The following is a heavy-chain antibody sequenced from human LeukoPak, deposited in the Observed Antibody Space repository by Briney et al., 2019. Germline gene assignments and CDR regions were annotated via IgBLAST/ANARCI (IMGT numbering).Heavy chain of an antibody. CDR3: ARDSAYSGYDLGFDY. J-gene: IGHJ4*02. V-gene: IGHV1-18*04. CDR2: ISAYNGNT. CDR1: GYTFTSYG. Sequence: ASVKVSCKASGYTFTSYGISWVRQAPGQGLEWMGWISAYNGNTNYAQKLQGRVTMTTDTSTSTAYMELRSPRSDDTAVYYCARDSAYSGYDLGFDYWGQGTLVTVSS. D-gene: IGHD5-12*01.